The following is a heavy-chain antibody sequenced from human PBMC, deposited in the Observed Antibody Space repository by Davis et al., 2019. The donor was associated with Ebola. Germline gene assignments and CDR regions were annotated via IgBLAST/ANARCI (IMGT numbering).Heavy chain of an antibody. D-gene: IGHD6-19*01. Sequence: GESLKISCAASGFTFSSYWMSWVRQAPGKGLEWVSAISGSGGSTYYADSVKGRFTISRDNAKNSLYLQMNSLRAEDTAVYYCARDRYSSGWYGSNAFDIWGQGTMVTVSS. CDR2: ISGSGGST. V-gene: IGHV3-21*01. CDR3: ARDRYSSGWYGSNAFDI. J-gene: IGHJ3*02. CDR1: GFTFSSYW.